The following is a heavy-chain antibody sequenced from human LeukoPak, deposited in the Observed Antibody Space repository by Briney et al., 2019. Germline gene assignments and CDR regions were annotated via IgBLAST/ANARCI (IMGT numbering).Heavy chain of an antibody. Sequence: GASVKVSCKASGYTFTSYYMHWVRQAPGQGLEWMGWISAYNGNTNYAQKLQGRVTMTTDTSTSTAYMELRSLRSDDTAVYYCARVQDLIFDYWGQGTLVTVSS. CDR2: ISAYNGNT. CDR3: ARVQDLIFDY. J-gene: IGHJ4*02. D-gene: IGHD2-15*01. CDR1: GYTFTSYY. V-gene: IGHV1-18*04.